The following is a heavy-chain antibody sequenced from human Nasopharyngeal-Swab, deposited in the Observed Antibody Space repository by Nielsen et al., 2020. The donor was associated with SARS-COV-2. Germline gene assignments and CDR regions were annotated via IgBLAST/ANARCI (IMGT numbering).Heavy chain of an antibody. CDR2: ISGSGGST. V-gene: IGHV3-23*01. D-gene: IGHD3-22*01. J-gene: IGHJ4*02. CDR3: AKRDDYYESSGLGD. CDR1: GFTFSTYA. Sequence: GESLKISCAASGFTFSTYAMYWVRQPPAKGLEWVSIISGSGGSTYYADSVKGRFTISRDNSKNTLYLQMNSLRAEDTAVYYCAKRDDYYESSGLGDWGQGTLVTVS.